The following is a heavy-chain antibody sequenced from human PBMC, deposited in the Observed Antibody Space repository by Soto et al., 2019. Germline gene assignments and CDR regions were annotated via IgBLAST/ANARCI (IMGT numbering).Heavy chain of an antibody. Sequence: ETLSLTCTVSGDSIRSYYWTWIRQPPGKGLELIGYIYYSGSTRYNPSLKSRVTISVDMSKNQFSLKLSSVIAADTAVYYCAREYGGFDNGLGVWGQGTAVTVSS. J-gene: IGHJ6*02. CDR1: GDSIRSYY. CDR3: AREYGGFDNGLGV. CDR2: IYYSGST. V-gene: IGHV4-59*01. D-gene: IGHD5-12*01.